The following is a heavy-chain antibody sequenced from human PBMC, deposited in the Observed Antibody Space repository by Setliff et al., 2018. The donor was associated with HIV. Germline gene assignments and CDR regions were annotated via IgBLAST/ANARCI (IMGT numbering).Heavy chain of an antibody. CDR1: GFTFNNAW. Sequence: LRLSCVASGFTFNNAWMNWVRQAPGKGLEWLGRIKKSSDGGKTDDASPVKGRFTISRDDSKNTLYLKMNSLKIEDTAVYFCATDNGPSYSMDIWGQGTTVTVSS. V-gene: IGHV3-15*01. CDR2: IKKSSDGGKT. CDR3: ATDNGPSYSMDI. J-gene: IGHJ6*02. D-gene: IGHD2-21*01.